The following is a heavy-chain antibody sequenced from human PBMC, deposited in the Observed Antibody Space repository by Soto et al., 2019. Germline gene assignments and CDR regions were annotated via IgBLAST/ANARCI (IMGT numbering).Heavy chain of an antibody. V-gene: IGHV3-21*01. CDR3: ARSPCSGSYIDY. D-gene: IGHD1-26*01. CDR1: GFTFSSYS. Sequence: EVQLVESGGGLVKPGGSLRLSCAASGFTFSSYSMNWVRQAPGKGLEWVSSISSSSSYIYYADSVKGRFTISRDNVKKALYQQINRHRAEDTGVYYCARSPCSGSYIDYWGQGTLVTVSS. J-gene: IGHJ4*02. CDR2: ISSSSSYI.